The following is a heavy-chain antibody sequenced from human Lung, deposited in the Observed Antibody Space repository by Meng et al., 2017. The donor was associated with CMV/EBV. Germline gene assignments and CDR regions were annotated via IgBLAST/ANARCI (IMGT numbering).Heavy chain of an antibody. CDR2: MNPNSGDT. CDR3: ARGPPDTTPNDL. CDR1: GYNFTGYH. Sequence: QVQLVQSGPEVKKPGAPVRVSCKASGYNFTGYHITWVRQATGQGLEWMGWMNPNSGDTGYAQKFQGRVTMTRHTSVDTAYLELSSLTSEDSAVYYCARGPPDTTPNDLWGQGTLVTVSS. V-gene: IGHV1-8*01. D-gene: IGHD2-15*01. J-gene: IGHJ5*02.